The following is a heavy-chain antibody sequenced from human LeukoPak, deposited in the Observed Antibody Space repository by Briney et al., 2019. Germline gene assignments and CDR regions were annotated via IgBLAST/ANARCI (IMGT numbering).Heavy chain of an antibody. Sequence: PGCSVRLSCAPTGFSFSDAWMTELHQAPARGLDGVGRSKSKSAGGKTESAAPVKGRFSISTDDSKVTLFLQMNSLKTEDTAMYYCTADVPTMVAQIDYWGQGTRVTVSS. CDR2: SKSKSAGGKT. J-gene: IGHJ4*02. V-gene: IGHV3-15*01. CDR1: GFSFSDAW. CDR3: TADVPTMVAQIDY. D-gene: IGHD3-10*01.